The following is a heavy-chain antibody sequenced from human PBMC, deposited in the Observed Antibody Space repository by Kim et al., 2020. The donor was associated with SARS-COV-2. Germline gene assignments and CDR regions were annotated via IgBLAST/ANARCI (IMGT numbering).Heavy chain of an antibody. CDR2: ISGSAGST. J-gene: IGHJ4*02. Sequence: GGSLRLSCAASGFTFSSYAMSWVRQAPGKGLEWVSAISGSAGSTYYADSVKGRFSISRDNSKNTLYLQMNSLRAEDTAVYYCEKGGISGTTSGDYWGQGTLVTVSS. CDR3: EKGGISGTTSGDY. CDR1: GFTFSSYA. D-gene: IGHD1-20*01. V-gene: IGHV3-23*01.